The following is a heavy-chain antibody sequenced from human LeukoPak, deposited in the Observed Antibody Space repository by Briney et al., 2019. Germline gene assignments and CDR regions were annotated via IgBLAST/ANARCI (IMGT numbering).Heavy chain of an antibody. V-gene: IGHV3-30-3*01. J-gene: IGHJ4*02. Sequence: SGGSLRLSCAASGFTFSSYAMHWVRQALGKGLEWVAVISYDGSNKYYADSVKGRFTISRDNSKNTLYLQMNSLRAEDTAVYYCARELQTIHYHDSSEWGFDYWGQGTLVTVSS. CDR1: GFTFSSYA. CDR2: ISYDGSNK. CDR3: ARELQTIHYHDSSEWGFDY. D-gene: IGHD3-22*01.